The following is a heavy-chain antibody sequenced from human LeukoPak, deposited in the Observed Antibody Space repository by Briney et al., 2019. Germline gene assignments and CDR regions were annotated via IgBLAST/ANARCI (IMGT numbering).Heavy chain of an antibody. CDR1: GFTFSSYG. Sequence: PGGSLRLSCAASGFTFSSYGMHWVRQAPGKGLEWVAVISYDGSNKYYAASVKGRFTISRDNFENTLFLQMSSLRAEDTAVYYCAKEVGDDYIWESYRYFGYWGQGTLVTVSS. V-gene: IGHV3-30*18. D-gene: IGHD3-16*02. CDR3: AKEVGDDYIWESYRYFGY. J-gene: IGHJ4*02. CDR2: ISYDGSNK.